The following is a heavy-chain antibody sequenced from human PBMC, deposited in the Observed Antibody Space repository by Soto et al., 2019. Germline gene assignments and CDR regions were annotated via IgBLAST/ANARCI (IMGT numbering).Heavy chain of an antibody. Sequence: QVQLQESGPGLAKPSGTLSLTCAVSGGSISSSNWWSWVRQPPGKGLEVIGEIYRSGSTNYNPSLKSRVTISVDKSKNQFSLKLSSVTAADTAVYYCARVHSSSWATTNWFDPWGQGTLVTVSS. J-gene: IGHJ5*02. CDR2: IYRSGST. CDR1: GGSISSSNW. CDR3: ARVHSSSWATTNWFDP. D-gene: IGHD6-13*01. V-gene: IGHV4-4*02.